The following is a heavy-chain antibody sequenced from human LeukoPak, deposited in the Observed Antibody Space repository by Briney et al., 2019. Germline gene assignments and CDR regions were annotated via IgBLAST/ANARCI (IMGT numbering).Heavy chain of an antibody. CDR1: GGTFSSYA. V-gene: IGHV1-69*01. CDR2: IIPIFGTA. D-gene: IGHD2-15*01. J-gene: IGHJ6*02. CDR3: ARVRAPGGYYGMDV. Sequence: ASVKVSCKASGGTFSSYAISWVRQAPGQGLEWMGGIIPIFGTANYAQKFQGRVTITADESTSTAYMELGSLRSEDTAVYYCARVRAPGGYYGMDVWGQGTTVTVSS.